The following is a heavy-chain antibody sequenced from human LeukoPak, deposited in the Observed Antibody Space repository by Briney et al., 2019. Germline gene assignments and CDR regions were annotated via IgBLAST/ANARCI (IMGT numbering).Heavy chain of an antibody. Sequence: GGSLRLSCAASGFTFSSYEMNWVRQAPGKGLEWVSYISSSGSTIYYADSVKGRFTISRDNAKNSLYLQMNSLRAEDTAVYYCARRAYYYDSSGSDLDYWGQGTLVTVSS. V-gene: IGHV3-48*03. CDR2: ISSSGSTI. CDR3: ARRAYYYDSSGSDLDY. D-gene: IGHD3-22*01. J-gene: IGHJ4*02. CDR1: GFTFSSYE.